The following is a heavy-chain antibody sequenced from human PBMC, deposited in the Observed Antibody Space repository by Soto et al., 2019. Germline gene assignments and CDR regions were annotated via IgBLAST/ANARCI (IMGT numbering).Heavy chain of an antibody. Sequence: EVQLLESGGGLVQPGGSLRLSCAASGFTFSTNSMTWGRQAPGKGLEWVCGISGGGDSTHYADSVKGRFTIARDNAKNMVYLQMNSLTADDTAAYFCSKWDGYGDQWGQGTVVTVSS. CDR2: ISGGGDST. CDR3: SKWDGYGDQ. CDR1: GFTFSTNS. D-gene: IGHD5-12*01. V-gene: IGHV3-23*01. J-gene: IGHJ5*02.